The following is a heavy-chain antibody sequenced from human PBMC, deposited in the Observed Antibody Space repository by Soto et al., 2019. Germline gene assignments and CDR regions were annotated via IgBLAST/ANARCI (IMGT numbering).Heavy chain of an antibody. Sequence: EVQLVESGGALVQPGGPLRLPCAASGSTFSSYWRNWVGQAPGKGLLWVSRINSDGGSTSYADSVKGRFTISRDNAKNTLYLQMNSLRAEDTAVYYCVRTSLVVAAATREDYWGQGTLVTVSS. J-gene: IGHJ4*02. CDR2: INSDGGST. D-gene: IGHD2-15*01. CDR3: VRTSLVVAAATREDY. V-gene: IGHV3-74*01. CDR1: GSTFSSYW.